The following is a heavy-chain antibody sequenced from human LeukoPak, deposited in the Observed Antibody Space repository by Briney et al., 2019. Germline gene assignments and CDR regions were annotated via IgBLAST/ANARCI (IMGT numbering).Heavy chain of an antibody. CDR2: IYYSGST. CDR1: GGSISSGDYY. V-gene: IGHV4-30-4*01. D-gene: IGHD3-22*01. J-gene: IGHJ4*02. CDR3: ARDSFYYYDQD. Sequence: SETLSLTCTVSGGSISSGDYYWSWIRQPPGKGLEWIGYIYYSGSTYYNPSLKSRVTISVDTSKNQFSLKLSSVTAADTAVYYCARDSFYYYDQDWGQGTLATVSS.